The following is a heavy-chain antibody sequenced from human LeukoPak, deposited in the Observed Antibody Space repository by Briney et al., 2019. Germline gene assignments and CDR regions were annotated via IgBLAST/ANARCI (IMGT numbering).Heavy chain of an antibody. V-gene: IGHV3-21*06. CDR2: INTVSSYI. J-gene: IGHJ4*02. D-gene: IGHD3-22*01. CDR1: GFSFSSYS. CDR3: ARLRRNTDSSGFFYYYGY. Sequence: GGSLRLSCAASGFSFSSYSFNWVRQAPGKGLEWVSSINTVSSYIYYADSLKGRFTISRDNAKNSVYLQMDILRAEDSAVYYCARLRRNTDSSGFFYYYGYWGQGTLVTVSS.